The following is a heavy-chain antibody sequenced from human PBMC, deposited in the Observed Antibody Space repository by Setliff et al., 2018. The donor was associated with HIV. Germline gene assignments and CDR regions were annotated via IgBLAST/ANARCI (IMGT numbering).Heavy chain of an antibody. J-gene: IGHJ3*02. Sequence: ASVKVSCKASGGRFSNYGISWVRQAPGQGLEWMGGIIPIFGTTNYAQKFQGRVTITADESTSTAYMELSSLRSEDTAVYYCAMSMTTYPVSRAFDIWGQGTMVTVSS. CDR2: IIPIFGTT. V-gene: IGHV1-69*13. CDR1: GGRFSNYG. CDR3: AMSMTTYPVSRAFDI. D-gene: IGHD4-4*01.